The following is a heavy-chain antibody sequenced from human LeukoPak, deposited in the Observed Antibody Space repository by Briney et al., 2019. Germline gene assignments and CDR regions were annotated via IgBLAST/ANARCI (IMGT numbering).Heavy chain of an antibody. D-gene: IGHD5-18*01. CDR1: GFTFSNYA. CDR3: AKNNGYSWQYFFDY. V-gene: IGHV3-23*01. CDR2: ISGGGGPT. J-gene: IGHJ4*02. Sequence: GGSLRLSCAASGFTFSNYAMSWVRQAPGKGLEGGSAISGGGGPTYYADSVKGRFTISRDNSKNTLYLQMNSLRAEDAAVYFCAKNNGYSWQYFFDYWGQGTLVTVSS.